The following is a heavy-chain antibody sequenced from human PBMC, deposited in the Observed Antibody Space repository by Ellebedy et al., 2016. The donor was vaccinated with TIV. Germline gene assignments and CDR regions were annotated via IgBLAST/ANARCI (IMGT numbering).Heavy chain of an antibody. CDR3: VRDLHWSYFD. Sequence: GESLKISCAASGFTFRLNWKYWVRQAPGKGLEWVANIKEDGSEEYYVDSVKGRFTISRDNAKNSLYLQMNSLRAEDTAVYYCVRDLHWSYFDWGQGTLVTVSS. CDR1: GFTFRLNW. CDR2: IKEDGSEE. V-gene: IGHV3-7*03. J-gene: IGHJ4*02. D-gene: IGHD1-26*01.